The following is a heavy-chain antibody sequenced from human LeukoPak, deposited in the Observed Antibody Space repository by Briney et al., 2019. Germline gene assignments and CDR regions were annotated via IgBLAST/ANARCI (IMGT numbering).Heavy chain of an antibody. Sequence: ASVKVSCKASGGTFSSYAISWVRQAPGQGLEWMGGIIPIFGTANYAQKFQGRVTITADESTSTAYMELRSLRSDDTAVYYCARGDRKYYFDYWGQGTLVTVSS. CDR2: IIPIFGTA. V-gene: IGHV1-69*13. J-gene: IGHJ4*02. CDR3: ARGDRKYYFDY. CDR1: GGTFSSYA.